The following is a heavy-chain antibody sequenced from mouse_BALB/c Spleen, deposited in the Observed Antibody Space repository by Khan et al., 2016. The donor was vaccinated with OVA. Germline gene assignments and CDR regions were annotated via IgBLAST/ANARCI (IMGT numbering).Heavy chain of an antibody. Sequence: EVQLQESGPGLVKPSQSLSLTCTVTGYSITSDYAWTWIRQFPGDKLEWMGYISYSGSTSYNPSLKSRISITRDTSKNRSFLQLGSVTTEDTASYYCAVSRFYYRYSFFDSWGQGTTLTVSS. V-gene: IGHV3-2*02. J-gene: IGHJ2*01. D-gene: IGHD2-14*01. CDR1: GYSITSDYA. CDR2: ISYSGST. CDR3: AVSRFYYRYSFFDS.